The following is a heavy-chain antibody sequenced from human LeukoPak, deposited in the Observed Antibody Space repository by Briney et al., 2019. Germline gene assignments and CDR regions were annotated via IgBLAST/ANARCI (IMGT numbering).Heavy chain of an antibody. V-gene: IGHV4-59*01. CDR3: ARDGLWPYYFDH. J-gene: IGHJ4*02. CDR1: GGSISSYY. Sequence: PSETLSLTCTVSGGSISSYYWNWIRQPPGKGLEWIGYIYYSGSTNYNPSLKSRVSISVDTSKNQFSLKLSSVTAADTAVYYCARDGLWPYYFDHWGQGTLVTVSS. D-gene: IGHD3-10*01. CDR2: IYYSGST.